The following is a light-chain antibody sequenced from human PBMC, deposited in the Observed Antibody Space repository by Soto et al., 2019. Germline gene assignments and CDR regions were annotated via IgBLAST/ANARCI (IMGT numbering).Light chain of an antibody. CDR2: KTS. CDR1: QSVGTN. CDR3: QQYANWPLT. V-gene: IGKV3-15*01. Sequence: EVVMTQSPATVSVSPGERTSLSGRASQSVGTNLGWYQQKPGQAPRLLISKTSTRATGVPARFSGSGSGTEFTLTISSLQSEDIAVYYCQQYANWPLTFGGGTKVDIK. J-gene: IGKJ4*01.